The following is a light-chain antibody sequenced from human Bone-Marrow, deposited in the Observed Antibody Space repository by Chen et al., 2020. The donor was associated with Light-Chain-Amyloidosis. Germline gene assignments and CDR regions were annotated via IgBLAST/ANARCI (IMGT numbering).Light chain of an antibody. J-gene: IGLJ3*02. CDR3: QVWDRSSDRPV. V-gene: IGLV3-21*02. Sequence: SYVLTPPSLGSGAPGPTATLACGGNNIGSTSVNLSQQTPGQAPLLVVYDDSNRPSGIPERLSGSNSGNTATLTSSRVEAGDEADYYCQVWDRSSDRPVFGGGTKLTVL. CDR1: NIGSTS. CDR2: DDS.